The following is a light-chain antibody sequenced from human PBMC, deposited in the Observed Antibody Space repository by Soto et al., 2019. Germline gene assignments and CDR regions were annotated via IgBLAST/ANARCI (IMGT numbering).Light chain of an antibody. CDR2: YDD. V-gene: IGLV3-21*04. Sequence: SSELTQPPSVSVAPGQTASLTCGGPIIGTKRVQWFQQKPGQAPVLVIYYDDDRPSGIPERFSGSNSGNTATLTISRVEAGDEADYYCQVWDSLTDHYVFGTGTKVTVL. CDR1: IIGTKR. J-gene: IGLJ1*01. CDR3: QVWDSLTDHYV.